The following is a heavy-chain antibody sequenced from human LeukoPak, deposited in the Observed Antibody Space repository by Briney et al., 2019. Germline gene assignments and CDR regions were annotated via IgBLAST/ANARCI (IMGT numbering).Heavy chain of an antibody. D-gene: IGHD3-22*01. J-gene: IGHJ6*02. CDR3: ARDGDYDSSGYYYYYYGMDV. CDR1: GGSISSYY. V-gene: IGHV4-4*07. CDR2: IYTSGST. Sequence: SETLSLTCTVSGGSISSYYWSWIRQPAGKGLEWIGRIYTSGSTNYNPSLKSRVTMSVDTSKNQFSLKLSSVTAADTAVYYCARDGDYDSSGYYYYYYGMDVWGQGTTVTVSS.